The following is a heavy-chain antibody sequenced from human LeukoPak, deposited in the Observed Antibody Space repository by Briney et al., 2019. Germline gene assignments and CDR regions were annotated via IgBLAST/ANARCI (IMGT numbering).Heavy chain of an antibody. CDR2: IYYSGST. CDR3: ARGYSGYGRMGYYYYYYMDV. Sequence: SETLSLTCTVSGGSISNYYWSWIRQPPGKGLEWIGYIYYSGSTNYNPSLKSRVTISVDTSKNQFSLKLSSVTAADTAVYYCARGYSGYGRMGYYYYYYMDVWGKGTTVTISS. V-gene: IGHV4-59*01. D-gene: IGHD5-12*01. J-gene: IGHJ6*03. CDR1: GGSISNYY.